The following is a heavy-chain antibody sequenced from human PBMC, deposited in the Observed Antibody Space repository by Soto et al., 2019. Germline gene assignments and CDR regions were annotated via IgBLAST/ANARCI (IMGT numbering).Heavy chain of an antibody. V-gene: IGHV3-15*01. CDR1: GLTFTNAW. CDR2: IKSKTDGGTA. J-gene: IGHJ4*02. CDR3: TTDPWAIFGVGALTSRKVDY. D-gene: IGHD3-3*01. Sequence: EVQLVESGGGLVKPGGSLRLSCAASGLTFTNAWMNWVRQAPGKGLEWVGRIKSKTDGGTADYAAPVKGRFTSSRDDSNNTLYLKMKSLKTGDTAVYYCTTDPWAIFGVGALTSRKVDYWGQGTLVTVS.